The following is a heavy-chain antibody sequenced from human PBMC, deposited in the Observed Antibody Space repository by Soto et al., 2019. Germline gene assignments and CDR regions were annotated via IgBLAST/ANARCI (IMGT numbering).Heavy chain of an antibody. CDR3: ARQTYYYDSSGYPPSDY. D-gene: IGHD3-22*01. V-gene: IGHV4-61*01. J-gene: IGHJ4*02. Sequence: TSETLSLTCTVSGGSVSIGSYYGSWIRQPPGKGLEWIGYIYYSGSTNYNPSLKSRVTISVDTSKNQFPLKLSSVTAADTAVYYCARQTYYYDSSGYPPSDYWGQGALVTVSS. CDR2: IYYSGST. CDR1: GGSVSIGSYY.